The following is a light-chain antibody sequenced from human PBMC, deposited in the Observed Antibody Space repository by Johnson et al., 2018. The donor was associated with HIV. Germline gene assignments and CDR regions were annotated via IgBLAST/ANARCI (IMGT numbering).Light chain of an antibody. CDR3: GTWHSSMSAGGV. V-gene: IGLV1-51*01. CDR1: SSNIGSNY. Sequence: QSVLTQPPSVSAAPGQKVTISCSGSSSNIGSNYVSWYQQLPGTAPRLLISANNERPSGIPDRFSGSKSGTSATLAITGLQTGDEADYYSGTWHSSMSAGGVFGTGTKVTVL. J-gene: IGLJ1*01. CDR2: ANN.